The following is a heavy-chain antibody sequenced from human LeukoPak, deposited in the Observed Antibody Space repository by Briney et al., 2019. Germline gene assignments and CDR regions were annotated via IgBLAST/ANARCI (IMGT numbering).Heavy chain of an antibody. Sequence: VASVKVSCKASGGTFSSYTISWVRQAPGQGLEWMGRIIPILGIANYAQKFQGRVTITADKSTSTAYMELSSLRSEDTAVYYCALPHGYNSFSFDYWGQGTLVTVSS. CDR2: IIPILGIA. CDR3: ALPHGYNSFSFDY. J-gene: IGHJ4*02. D-gene: IGHD5-24*01. V-gene: IGHV1-69*02. CDR1: GGTFSSYT.